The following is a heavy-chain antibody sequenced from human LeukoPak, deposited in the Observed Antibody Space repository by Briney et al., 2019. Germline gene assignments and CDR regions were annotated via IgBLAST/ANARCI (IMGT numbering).Heavy chain of an antibody. CDR2: ISGIGDST. V-gene: IGHV3-23*01. CDR1: GFTFSSFA. D-gene: IGHD2-2*01. Sequence: GGSLRLSCTTSGFTFSSFAMSWVRQAPGKGLEWVSSISGIGDSTFYRGSVKGRFTISRDNSNNTLYLHMNNLRDEDTARYYCVKQRSAVPAADANYWGLGTLVTVSS. J-gene: IGHJ4*02. CDR3: VKQRSAVPAADANY.